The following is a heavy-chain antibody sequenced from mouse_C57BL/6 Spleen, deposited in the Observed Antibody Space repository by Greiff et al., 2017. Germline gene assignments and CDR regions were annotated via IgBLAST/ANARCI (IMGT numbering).Heavy chain of an antibody. CDR1: GYAFSSYW. CDR2: LYPGDGDT. CDR3: ARERGSRGDYAMDD. J-gene: IGHJ4*01. V-gene: IGHV1-80*01. D-gene: IGHD1-1*01. Sequence: VMLKQSGAELVKPGASVKISCKASGYAFSSYWMNWVKRRPGKGLEWIGQLYPGDGDTNYNGKFKGKATLSADKSSNPAYMQLSSLTSEDSAVYFCARERGSRGDYAMDDWGQGTSVTVSS.